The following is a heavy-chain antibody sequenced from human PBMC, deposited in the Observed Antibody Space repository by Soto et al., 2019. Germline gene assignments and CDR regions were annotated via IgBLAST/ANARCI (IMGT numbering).Heavy chain of an antibody. CDR1: GGSVNTHY. D-gene: IGHD1-26*01. CDR2: IYYSGNT. J-gene: IGHJ4*02. V-gene: IGHV4-59*02. CDR3: ARGRPWELYDY. Sequence: PSETLSLTCTVSGGSVNTHYWSWIRQPPGKGLEWIGYIYYSGNTNYNPSLKSRVTISVDTSKNQFSLKLSSMTAADTAVYFCARGRPWELYDYWGQGTLVTVSS.